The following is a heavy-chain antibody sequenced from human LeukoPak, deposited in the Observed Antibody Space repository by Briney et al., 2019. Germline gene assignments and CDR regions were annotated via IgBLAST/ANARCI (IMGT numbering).Heavy chain of an antibody. D-gene: IGHD3-10*01. Sequence: GRSLRLSCAASGFTFSSYEMNWVRQAPGKGLEWVSYISSSGSTIYYADSVKGRFTISRDNAKNSLYLQMNSLRAEDTAVYYCAPYYYGSGSYNGNWGQGTLVTVSS. V-gene: IGHV3-48*03. CDR3: APYYYGSGSYNGN. J-gene: IGHJ4*02. CDR2: ISSSGSTI. CDR1: GFTFSSYE.